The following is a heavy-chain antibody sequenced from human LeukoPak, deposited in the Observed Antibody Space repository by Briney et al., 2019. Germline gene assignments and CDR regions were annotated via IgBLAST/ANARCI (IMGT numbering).Heavy chain of an antibody. CDR2: ISTSSTYI. D-gene: IGHD1-26*01. V-gene: IGHV3-21*01. J-gene: IGHJ4*02. CDR1: EFTLRSYS. Sequence: PGGSLSLSCAASEFTLRSYSMHWVRQAPGKGLEWVSYISTSSTYIYYADSVKGRFSISRDNAQNSLYLHMDSLRAEDTAVYYCARDASGSSIGLIDLWGQGTLVTVSS. CDR3: ARDASGSSIGLIDL.